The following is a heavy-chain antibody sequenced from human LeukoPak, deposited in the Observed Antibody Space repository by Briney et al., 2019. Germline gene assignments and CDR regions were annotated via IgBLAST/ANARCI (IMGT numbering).Heavy chain of an antibody. V-gene: IGHV3-21*01. CDR1: GGSFSTYN. D-gene: IGHD1-26*01. J-gene: IGHJ6*03. CDR2: ITSSSSYI. CDR3: ARDPYSGGYGDYYYYYMDL. Sequence: PSETLSLTCGVYGGSFSTYNMNWVRQAPGKGLEWVSSITSSSSYIYYADSVKGRFTISRDNAKNSLYLQMNSLRAEDTAVYYCARDPYSGGYGDYYYYYMDLWGQGTTVTISS.